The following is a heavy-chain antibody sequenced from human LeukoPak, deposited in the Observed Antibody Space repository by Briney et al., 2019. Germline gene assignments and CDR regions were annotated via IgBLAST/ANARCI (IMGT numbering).Heavy chain of an antibody. CDR3: AKVLRPLWFGEPRYYFDY. CDR1: GFTVSSNY. V-gene: IGHV3-66*01. Sequence: QPGGSLRLSCAASGFTVSSNYMSWVRQAPGKGLEWVSVIYSGGSTYYADSVKGRFTISRDNSKNTLYLQMNSLRAEDTAVYYCAKVLRPLWFGEPRYYFDYWGQGTLVTVSS. CDR2: IYSGGST. J-gene: IGHJ4*02. D-gene: IGHD3-10*01.